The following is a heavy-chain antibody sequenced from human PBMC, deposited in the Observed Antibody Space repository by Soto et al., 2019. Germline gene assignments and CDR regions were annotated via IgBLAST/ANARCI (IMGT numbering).Heavy chain of an antibody. CDR3: ARYNQWLRLGNFDY. D-gene: IGHD5-12*01. CDR2: IYFSGST. Sequence: PSETLSLTCTVSGGSIGSGSYYCSCIRQHPGKGLECIGYIYFSGSTNYNPSLKSRVTISVDTSKNQFSLKLSSVTAADTAVYYCARYNQWLRLGNFDYWGQGTLVTVSS. J-gene: IGHJ4*02. V-gene: IGHV4-61*01. CDR1: GGSIGSGSYY.